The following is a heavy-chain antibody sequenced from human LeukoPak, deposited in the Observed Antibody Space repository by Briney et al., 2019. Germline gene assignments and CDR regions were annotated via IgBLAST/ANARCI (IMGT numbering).Heavy chain of an antibody. CDR1: GFSVSNDY. D-gene: IGHD6-6*01. J-gene: IGHJ4*02. CDR2: IHTDGTT. Sequence: GGSLRLSCAASGFSVSNDYMSWVRQAPGKGLEWVSVIHTDGTTYYADSVKGRFTISRDNNRNALILYMDRLGAEDTAIYYCARDRPWGGLNGFDYWGQGTLVTVSS. CDR3: ARDRPWGGLNGFDY. V-gene: IGHV3-53*01.